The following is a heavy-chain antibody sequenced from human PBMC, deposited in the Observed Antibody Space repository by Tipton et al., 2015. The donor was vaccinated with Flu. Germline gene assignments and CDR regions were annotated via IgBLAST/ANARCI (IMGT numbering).Heavy chain of an antibody. Sequence: SLRLSCAASGFTFSSYSMNWVRQAPGKGLEWVSSISSSSSYIYYADSVKGRFTISRDNAKNSLYLQMNSLRAEDTAVYYCARPNQSGSYIPCAFDIWGQGTLVTVPS. V-gene: IGHV3-21*01. CDR1: GFTFSSYS. D-gene: IGHD1-26*01. J-gene: IGHJ3*02. CDR3: ARPNQSGSYIPCAFDI. CDR2: ISSSSSYI.